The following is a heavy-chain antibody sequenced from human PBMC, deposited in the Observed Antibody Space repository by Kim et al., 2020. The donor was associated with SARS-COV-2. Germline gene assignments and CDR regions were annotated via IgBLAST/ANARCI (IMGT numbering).Heavy chain of an antibody. CDR2: IIPIFGTA. CDR3: ARDRRDTAMGLYYYYGMDV. J-gene: IGHJ6*02. D-gene: IGHD5-18*01. CDR1: GGTFSSYA. V-gene: IGHV1-69*13. Sequence: SVKVSCKASGGTFSSYAISWVRQAPGQGLEWMGGIIPIFGTANYAQKFQGRVTITADESTSTAYMELSSLRSEDTAVYYCARDRRDTAMGLYYYYGMDVWGQGTTVTVSS.